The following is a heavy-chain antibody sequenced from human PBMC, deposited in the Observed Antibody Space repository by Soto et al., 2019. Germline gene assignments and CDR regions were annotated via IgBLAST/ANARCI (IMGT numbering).Heavy chain of an antibody. Sequence: ASVKVSCKASGYTFTSYYLHWVRQAPGQGLEWMGIINPSGGSTIYAQELQGRVIMTRDTSTSTVYMELSGLRSEDTAVYYCARVGQDCSSTSCYMGYYYYGMDVWGQGTTVTVSS. V-gene: IGHV1-46*04. CDR3: ARVGQDCSSTSCYMGYYYYGMDV. J-gene: IGHJ6*02. D-gene: IGHD2-2*02. CDR1: GYTFTSYY. CDR2: INPSGGST.